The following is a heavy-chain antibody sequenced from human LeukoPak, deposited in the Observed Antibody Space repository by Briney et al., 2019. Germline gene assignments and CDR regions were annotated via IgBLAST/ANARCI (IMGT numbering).Heavy chain of an antibody. V-gene: IGHV3-48*01. CDR3: ARNIPVTRWGY. D-gene: IGHD2-21*01. Sequence: GGSLRLSCAASGFTFSSYSMNWVRQAPGKGLEWVSYISSSSSTIYYADSVKGRFTISRDNSKNTVYLQMNSLRAEDTAVYYCARNIPVTRWGYWGQGTLVAVSS. CDR2: ISSSSSTI. CDR1: GFTFSSYS. J-gene: IGHJ4*02.